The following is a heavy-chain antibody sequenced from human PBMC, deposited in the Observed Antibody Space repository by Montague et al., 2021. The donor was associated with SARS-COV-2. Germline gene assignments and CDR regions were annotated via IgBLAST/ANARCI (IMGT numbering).Heavy chain of an antibody. CDR1: GGSISSYY. D-gene: IGHD3-10*01. CDR3: AREGMVRGSYYYYGMDV. V-gene: IGHV4-59*01. CDR2: IYYSGSI. J-gene: IGHJ6*02. Sequence: SETLSLTCTVSGGSISSYYWSWIRQPPGKGLEWIGYIYYSGSINYNPSLKSRVTISVDTSKNRFSLKLSSVTAADTAVYYCAREGMVRGSYYYYGMDVWGQGTTVTVSS.